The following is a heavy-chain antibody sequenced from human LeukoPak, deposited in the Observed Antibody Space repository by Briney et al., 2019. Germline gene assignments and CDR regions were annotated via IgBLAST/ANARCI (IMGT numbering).Heavy chain of an antibody. Sequence: PSETLSLTCSVSGGSISSSSFYWGWIRQPPGKGLEWIENIYCSGDTYYNPSLKTRVTISVDTSKNQFSLGLTSVTAADTAVYYCVKVAGISSFDFWGQGVLVIVSS. J-gene: IGHJ4*02. CDR3: VKVAGISSFDF. CDR2: IYCSGDT. V-gene: IGHV4-39*01. CDR1: GGSISSSSFY.